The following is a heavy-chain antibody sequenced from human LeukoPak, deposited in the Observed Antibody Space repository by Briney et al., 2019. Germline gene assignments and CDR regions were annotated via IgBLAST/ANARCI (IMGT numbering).Heavy chain of an antibody. Sequence: GGSLRLSCAASGFTFSSYSMNWVRQAPGKGLEWVSYISSSSTIYYADSVKGRFTISRDNAKNSLYLQMNSLRAEDTAVYYCARIYGSGSYYYYGMDVWGQGTTVTVSS. D-gene: IGHD3-10*01. CDR3: ARIYGSGSYYYYGMDV. CDR1: GFTFSSYS. J-gene: IGHJ6*02. CDR2: ISSSSTI. V-gene: IGHV3-48*04.